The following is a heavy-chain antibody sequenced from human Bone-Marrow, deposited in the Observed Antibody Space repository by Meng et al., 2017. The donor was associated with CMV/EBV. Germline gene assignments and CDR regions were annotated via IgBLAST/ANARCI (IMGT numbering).Heavy chain of an antibody. D-gene: IGHD2-2*01. V-gene: IGHV3-72*01. CDR2: TKTKTYNYNT. CDR3: TTVSVVVPAAPD. CDR1: GFTFDDYA. J-gene: IGHJ4*02. Sequence: GESLKISCAASGFTFDDYAMHWVRQAPGKGLQRISRTKTKTYNYNTQYAASVEGRFTVSRDDSKNSLYLQMNSLKTEDTAVYYCTTVSVVVPAAPDWGQGTLVTVSS.